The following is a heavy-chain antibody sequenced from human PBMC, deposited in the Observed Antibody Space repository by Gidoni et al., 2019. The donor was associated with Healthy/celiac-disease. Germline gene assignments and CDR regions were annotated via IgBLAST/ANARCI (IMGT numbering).Heavy chain of an antibody. CDR3: ARGREDGTYYDRKNNWFDP. V-gene: IGHV4-34*01. Sequence: QVQLQQWGAGLLKPSETLSLTCAVYGGSFSGYYWTWLRQPPGKGLEWIGEINHSGSTNYNPSLKSRVTISVDTSKNQFSLKLSSVTAADTAVYYCARGREDGTYYDRKNNWFDPWGQGTLVTVSS. CDR1: GGSFSGYY. CDR2: INHSGST. J-gene: IGHJ5*02. D-gene: IGHD3-22*01.